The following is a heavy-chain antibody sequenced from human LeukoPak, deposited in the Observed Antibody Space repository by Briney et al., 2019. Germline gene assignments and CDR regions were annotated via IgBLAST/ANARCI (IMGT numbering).Heavy chain of an antibody. V-gene: IGHV3-9*01. CDR3: ARDRTRDGYNQGRVFDY. CDR2: ISWNSGSI. D-gene: IGHD5-24*01. Sequence: PGRSLRLSCAASGFTFDDYAMHWVRQAPGKGLEWVSGISWNSGSIGYADSVKGRFTISRDNSKNTLYLQMNSLRAEDTAVYYCARDRTRDGYNQGRVFDYWGQGTLVTVSS. CDR1: GFTFDDYA. J-gene: IGHJ4*02.